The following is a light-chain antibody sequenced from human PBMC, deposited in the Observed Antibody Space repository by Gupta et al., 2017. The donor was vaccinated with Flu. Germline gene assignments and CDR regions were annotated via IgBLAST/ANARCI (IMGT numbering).Light chain of an antibody. CDR3: SPSSSNLALL. CDR2: EVN. J-gene: IGLJ2*01. CDR1: NF. V-gene: IGLV2-14*01. Sequence: NFVSWYQQHPGKAPKLVIYEVNNRPSGVSDRFFGSKSGTTASLTISGLQPEDEADYYCSPSSSNLALLFGGGTKLTVL.